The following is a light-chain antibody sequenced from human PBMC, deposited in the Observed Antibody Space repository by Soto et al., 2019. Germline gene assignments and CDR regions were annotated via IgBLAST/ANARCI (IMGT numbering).Light chain of an antibody. J-gene: IGKJ4*01. CDR1: QSVDGK. CDR2: GAS. CDR3: QQYAYRPPLT. Sequence: EIVMTQSPVTLSVSPGERATLSCRASQSVDGKLAWYQQKPGQAPRLLIYGASTRATGIPARFSGSGSGTEFTLTISSLQSEDFAVCYCQQYAYRPPLTFGGGTKVDIK. V-gene: IGKV3-15*01.